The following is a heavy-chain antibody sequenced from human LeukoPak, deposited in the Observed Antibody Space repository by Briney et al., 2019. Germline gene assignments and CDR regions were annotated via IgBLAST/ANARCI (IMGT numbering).Heavy chain of an antibody. D-gene: IGHD3-10*01. CDR1: GGSISSYY. V-gene: IGHV4-59*01. J-gene: IGHJ4*02. Sequence: SETLSLTCSVSGGSISSYYWSWIRQPPGKGLEWIGYIYYSGSTNYNPSLKSRVTISVDTSKNQFSLRLSSVTAADTAVYYCARGALLWFGESTNYFDYWGQGTLVTVSS. CDR3: ARGALLWFGESTNYFDY. CDR2: IYYSGST.